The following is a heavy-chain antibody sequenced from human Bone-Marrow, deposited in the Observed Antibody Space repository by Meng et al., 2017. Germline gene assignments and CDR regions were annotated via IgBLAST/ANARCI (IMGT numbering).Heavy chain of an antibody. CDR2: FHHSGTT. V-gene: IGHV4-4*02. CDR1: GASVSSGYW. J-gene: IGHJ4*02. D-gene: IGHD6-19*01. Sequence: QVQLTEPGPGLVKPSGTLSLPCGVSGASVSSGYWWTWVRQPPGKGLEWIGEFHHSGTTNYNPSLRSRVTISVDTSKNQFSLRLTSVTAADTAVYYCAASPGWWRIDSWGQGTLVTVSS. CDR3: AASPGWWRIDS.